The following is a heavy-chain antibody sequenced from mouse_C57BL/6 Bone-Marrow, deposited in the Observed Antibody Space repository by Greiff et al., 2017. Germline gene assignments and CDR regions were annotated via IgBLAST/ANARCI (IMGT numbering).Heavy chain of an antibody. CDR2: IDPETGGT. D-gene: IGHD4-1*01. CDR3: TRGGDWDPLEY. J-gene: IGHJ2*01. V-gene: IGHV1-15*01. CDR1: GYTFTDYE. Sequence: VQVVESGAELVRPGASVTLSCKASGYTFTDYEMHWVKQTPVHGLEWIGAIDPETGGTAYNQKFKGKAILTADKSSSTAYMELRSLTSEDSAGYYCTRGGDWDPLEYWGPGTTLTVSS.